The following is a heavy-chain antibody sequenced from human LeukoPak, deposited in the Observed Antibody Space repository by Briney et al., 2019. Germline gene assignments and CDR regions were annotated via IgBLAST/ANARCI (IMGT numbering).Heavy chain of an antibody. Sequence: GASVKVSCKASGGTFSSYAICWVRQAPGQGLEWMGRIIPIFGTANYAQKFQGRVTITTDESTSTAYMELSSLRSEDTAVYYCAREMATIYFDYWGQGTLVTVSS. V-gene: IGHV1-69*05. CDR2: IIPIFGTA. D-gene: IGHD5-24*01. CDR1: GGTFSSYA. J-gene: IGHJ4*02. CDR3: AREMATIYFDY.